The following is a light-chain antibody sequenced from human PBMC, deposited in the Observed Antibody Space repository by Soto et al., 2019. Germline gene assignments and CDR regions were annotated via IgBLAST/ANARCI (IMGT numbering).Light chain of an antibody. V-gene: IGLV2-8*01. J-gene: IGLJ2*01. Sequence: QSALTQPPSASGSPGQSVTISCTGTSSDVGGYNYVSWYQQHPGKAPKLMIYEVSKRPSGVPDRFSGSKSGNTASLTVSGLQDEDEADYYCSSYAGSNNFVVFGGGNKLTVL. CDR2: EVS. CDR1: SSDVGGYNY. CDR3: SSYAGSNNFVV.